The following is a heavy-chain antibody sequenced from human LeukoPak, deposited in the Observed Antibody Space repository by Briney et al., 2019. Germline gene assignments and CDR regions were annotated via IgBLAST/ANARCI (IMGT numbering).Heavy chain of an antibody. CDR3: ARGSPIAVAGSYYYYYMDV. V-gene: IGHV3-20*04. CDR2: INWNGGST. CDR1: GFTFDDYG. Sequence: GSLRLSCAASGFTFDDYGMSWVRQAPGKGLEWVSGINWNGGSTGYADSVKGRFTISRDNAKNSLYLQMNSLRAEDTALYYCARGSPIAVAGSYYYYYMDVWGKGTTVTVSS. D-gene: IGHD6-19*01. J-gene: IGHJ6*03.